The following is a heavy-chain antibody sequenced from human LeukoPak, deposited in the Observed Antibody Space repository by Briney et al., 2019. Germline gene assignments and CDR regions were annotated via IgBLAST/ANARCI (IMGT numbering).Heavy chain of an antibody. CDR2: VFHSGNT. D-gene: IGHD3-22*01. CDR1: GYSISSTYY. Sequence: PSETLSLTCTVSGYSISSTYYWGWIRPPPGKGLEWVGSVFHSGNTYYNPSLKSRVTISVDTSKNQFSLKLSSVTAADTAVYYCARAHYDSSGYYPYYYYYYMDVWGKGTTVTVSS. V-gene: IGHV4-38-2*02. J-gene: IGHJ6*03. CDR3: ARAHYDSSGYYPYYYYYYMDV.